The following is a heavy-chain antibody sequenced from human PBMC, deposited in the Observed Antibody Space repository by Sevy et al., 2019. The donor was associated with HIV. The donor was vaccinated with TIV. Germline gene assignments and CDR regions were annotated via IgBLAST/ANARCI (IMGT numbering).Heavy chain of an antibody. CDR1: GYTLTELS. CDR3: ATTKDYYDSSGYPFDY. CDR2: LDPEDGET. J-gene: IGHJ4*02. Sequence: ASVKVSCKVSGYTLTELSMHWLRQAPGKGLEWVGSLDPEDGETVYEHNFQGRVSMTEDTSTDTAYMEVISLKFEDTAVYYSATTKDYYDSSGYPFDYWGQGTLVTVSS. V-gene: IGHV1-24*01. D-gene: IGHD3-22*01.